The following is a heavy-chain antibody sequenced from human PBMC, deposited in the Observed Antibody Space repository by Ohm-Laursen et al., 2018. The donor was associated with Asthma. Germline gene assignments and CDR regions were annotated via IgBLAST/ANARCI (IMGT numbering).Heavy chain of an antibody. CDR2: IIPIFGTA. V-gene: IGHV1-69*01. Sequence: GSSVKVSCKASGGTFSSYAISWVRQAPGQGLEWMGGIIPIFGTANYAQKFQGRVTITADESTSTAYMELSSLRSEDTAVYYCARLGIAAAGEYGMDVWGQGTTVTVSS. D-gene: IGHD6-13*01. CDR1: GGTFSSYA. CDR3: ARLGIAAAGEYGMDV. J-gene: IGHJ6*02.